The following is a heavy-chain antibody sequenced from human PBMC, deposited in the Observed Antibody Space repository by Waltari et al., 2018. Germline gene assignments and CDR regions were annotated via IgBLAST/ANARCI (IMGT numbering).Heavy chain of an antibody. J-gene: IGHJ4*02. V-gene: IGHV1-2*02. CDR3: ARDQALWVYSSGWCFDY. CDR2: SNPNSGGT. CDR1: GYTFTGYY. D-gene: IGHD6-19*01. Sequence: QVQLVQSGAEVKKPGASVKVSCKASGYTFTGYYMHWVRQAPGQGLEWMGWSNPNSGGTNYAQKFQGRVTMTRDTSISTAYMELSRLRSDDTAVYYCARDQALWVYSSGWCFDYWGQGTLVTVSS.